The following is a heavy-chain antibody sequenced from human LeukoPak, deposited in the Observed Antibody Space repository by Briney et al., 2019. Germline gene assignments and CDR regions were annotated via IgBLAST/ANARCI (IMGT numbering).Heavy chain of an antibody. CDR1: GFTLSND. D-gene: IGHD2-2*01. Sequence: GGSLRLSCAASGFTLSNDMNWVRQAPGKGLEWVSSISTSSRYIYYKDSVRGRFTISRDDAKNSLYLEMNSLRAEDTAVYYCARADCSSSTCYLRRSWFDPWGQGTLATVSS. V-gene: IGHV3-21*01. J-gene: IGHJ5*02. CDR2: ISTSSRYI. CDR3: ARADCSSSTCYLRRSWFDP.